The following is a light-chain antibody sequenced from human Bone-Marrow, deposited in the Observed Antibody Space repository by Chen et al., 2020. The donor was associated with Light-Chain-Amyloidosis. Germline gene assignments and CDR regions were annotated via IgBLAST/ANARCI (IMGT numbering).Light chain of an antibody. Sequence: SYELTQPPSVSVSPGQTARLTCSGDDWQTKYAYWYQKKPGQAPVLVIHRDTERPSGISERFSGSSSGTTATLTISGGQAEDEADYHCQSADSSGTYEVIFGGGTKLTVL. CDR3: QSADSSGTYEVI. CDR2: RDT. V-gene: IGLV3-25*03. CDR1: DWQTKY. J-gene: IGLJ2*01.